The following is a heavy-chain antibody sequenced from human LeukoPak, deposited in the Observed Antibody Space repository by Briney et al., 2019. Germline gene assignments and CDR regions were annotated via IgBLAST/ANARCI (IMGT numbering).Heavy chain of an antibody. V-gene: IGHV3-13*01. CDR3: AREVLDSTSRSWDLDL. Sequence: PGGSLRLSCAASGFTFSTYDMHWVRQPTGKGLGWVSAIGTIDDTYYSDSVKGRFTISRENAKNSLFLQMNSLRAGDTAVYYCAREVLDSTSRSWDLDLWGRGTLVTVSS. CDR1: GFTFSTYD. D-gene: IGHD2-2*01. J-gene: IGHJ2*01. CDR2: IGTIDDT.